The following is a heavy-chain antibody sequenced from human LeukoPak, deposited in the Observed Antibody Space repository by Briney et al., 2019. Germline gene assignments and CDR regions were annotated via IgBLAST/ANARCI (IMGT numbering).Heavy chain of an antibody. CDR3: AREGSDWNYYYYMDV. J-gene: IGHJ6*03. CDR1: GFTFSSYA. Sequence: GGPLRLSCAASGFTFSSYAMSWVRQAPGKGLEWVSAISGSGGSTYYADSVKGRFTISRDNSKNTLYLQMNSLRAEDTAVYYCAREGSDWNYYYYMDVWGKGTTVTISS. CDR2: ISGSGGST. D-gene: IGHD6-19*01. V-gene: IGHV3-23*01.